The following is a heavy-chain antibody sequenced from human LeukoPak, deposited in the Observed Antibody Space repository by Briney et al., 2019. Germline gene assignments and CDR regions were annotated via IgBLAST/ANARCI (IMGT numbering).Heavy chain of an antibody. CDR3: ARGVNGMDV. V-gene: IGHV4-59*08. D-gene: IGHD2-21*01. CDR2: IYYSGST. J-gene: IGHJ6*02. Sequence: NPSETLSLTCTVSGGSISSYYRSWIRQPPGKGLEWIGYIYYSGSTNYNPSLKSRVTISVDTYKNQFSLKLSSVTAADTAVYYCARGVNGMDVWGQGTTVTVSS. CDR1: GGSISSYY.